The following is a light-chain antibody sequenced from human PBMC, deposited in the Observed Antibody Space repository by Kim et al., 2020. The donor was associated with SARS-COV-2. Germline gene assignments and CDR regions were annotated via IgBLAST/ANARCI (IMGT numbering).Light chain of an antibody. Sequence: PGERATLSCRASQSVYSAYFGWYQQKPGQAPRLLIYGASNRATGIPDRFTGGGSGAEFTLTISRLEPEDFAVYYCQQYGSSSLFTFGPGTKVDIK. CDR2: GAS. CDR1: QSVYSAY. V-gene: IGKV3-20*01. J-gene: IGKJ3*01. CDR3: QQYGSSSLFT.